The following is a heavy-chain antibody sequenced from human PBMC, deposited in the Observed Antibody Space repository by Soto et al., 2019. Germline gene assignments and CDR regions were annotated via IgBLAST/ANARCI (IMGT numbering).Heavy chain of an antibody. CDR1: GFTFSSYA. D-gene: IGHD4-17*01. CDR3: AKTASMTIRDGFDH. Sequence: EVQVLESGGGLVQPGGSLRLSCAASGFTFSSYAMSCVRQAPGQGLEWVSAISGSGSNPYYADSVKGRFTISRDNSKNTLYPQLNRMRAEDTALSYCAKTASMTIRDGFDHWGQGNLVTVSS. CDR2: ISGSGSNP. J-gene: IGHJ4*02. V-gene: IGHV3-23*01.